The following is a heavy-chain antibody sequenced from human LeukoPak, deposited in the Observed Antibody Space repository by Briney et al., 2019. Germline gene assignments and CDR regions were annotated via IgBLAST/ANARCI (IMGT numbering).Heavy chain of an antibody. CDR1: GYTFTGYY. V-gene: IGHV1-2*02. J-gene: IGHJ3*02. CDR3: AREDIVGAHDWFYAFDI. Sequence: ASVKVSCKASGYTFTGYYMHWVRQAPGQGLEWMGWINPNSGGTNYAQKFQGRVTMTRDTSISTAYMELSRLRSDDTAVYYCAREDIVGAHDWFYAFDIWGQGTMVTVSS. CDR2: INPNSGGT. D-gene: IGHD1-26*01.